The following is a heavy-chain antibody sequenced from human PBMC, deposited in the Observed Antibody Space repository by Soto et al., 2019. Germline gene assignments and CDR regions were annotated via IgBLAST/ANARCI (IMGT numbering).Heavy chain of an antibody. D-gene: IGHD3-3*01. CDR3: ARFSDFWSGYYSYNWFDP. CDR1: GGSISSGGYY. CDR2: IYYSGST. J-gene: IGHJ5*02. Sequence: SETLSLTCTVSGGSISSGGYYWSWIRQHPGKGLEWIGYIYYSGSTYYNPSLKSRVTISVDTSKNQFSLKLSSVTAADTAVYYCARFSDFWSGYYSYNWFDPWGQGTLVTV. V-gene: IGHV4-31*03.